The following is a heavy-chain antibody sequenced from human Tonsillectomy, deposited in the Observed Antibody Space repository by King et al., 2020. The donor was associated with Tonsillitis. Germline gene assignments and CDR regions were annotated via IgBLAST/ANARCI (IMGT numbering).Heavy chain of an antibody. CDR2: INHSGST. CDR1: GGSFSGYY. CDR3: VRGYFTYDSGTDY. J-gene: IGHJ4*02. D-gene: IGHD4-17*01. Sequence: VQLQQWGAGLLKPSETLSLTCAVSGGSFSGYYWSWIRQPPGKGLEWIGEINHSGSTNYNPSLKSRVTISVDTSKNQFSLKLSSVTAADTAVYYCVRGYFTYDSGTDYWGQGTLVTVSS. V-gene: IGHV4-34*01.